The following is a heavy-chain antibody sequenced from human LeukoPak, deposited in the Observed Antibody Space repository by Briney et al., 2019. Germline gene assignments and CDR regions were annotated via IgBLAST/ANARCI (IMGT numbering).Heavy chain of an antibody. CDR2: INHSGST. V-gene: IGHV4-34*01. Sequence: NPSETLSLTCAVYGGSFSGYYWSWIRQPPGKGLEWIGEINHSGSTNYNPSLKSRVTISVDTSKNQFSLKLSSVTAADTAAYYCARGADTGIAAAGTLFWFDPWGQGTLVTVSS. CDR3: ARGADTGIAAAGTLFWFDP. D-gene: IGHD6-13*01. CDR1: GGSFSGYY. J-gene: IGHJ5*02.